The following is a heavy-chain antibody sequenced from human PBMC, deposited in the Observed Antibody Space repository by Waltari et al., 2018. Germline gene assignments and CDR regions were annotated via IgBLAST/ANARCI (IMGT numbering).Heavy chain of an antibody. Sequence: QLQLQESGPGLVKPSETLSLTCTVSGGSISSSSYYWGWIRQPPGKGLEWIGSIYYSGSTYYNPSLKSRVTISVDTSKNQFSRKLSSVTAADTAVYYCARGGVVVVAATPWFDPWGQGTLVTVSS. V-gene: IGHV4-39*07. CDR1: GGSISSSSYY. CDR3: ARGGVVVVAATPWFDP. CDR2: IYYSGST. D-gene: IGHD2-15*01. J-gene: IGHJ5*02.